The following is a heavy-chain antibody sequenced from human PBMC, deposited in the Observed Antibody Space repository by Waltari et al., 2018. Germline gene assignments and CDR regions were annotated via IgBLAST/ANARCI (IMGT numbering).Heavy chain of an antibody. D-gene: IGHD5-12*01. Sequence: EVQLVESGGGLVQPGGSLRLSCAAAGFPFSSYSMNWVRQAPGKGLEWVSYISSSSSTIYYADSVKGRFTISRDNAKNSLYPQMNSLRAEDTAVYYCARMGMASAFDYWGQGTLVTVSS. CDR2: ISSSSSTI. V-gene: IGHV3-48*01. CDR1: GFPFSSYS. CDR3: ARMGMASAFDY. J-gene: IGHJ4*02.